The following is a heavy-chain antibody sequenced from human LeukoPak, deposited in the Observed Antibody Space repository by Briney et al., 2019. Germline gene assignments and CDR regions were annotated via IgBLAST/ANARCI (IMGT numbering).Heavy chain of an antibody. D-gene: IGHD6-13*01. CDR3: AMTSSSWYYFDY. CDR1: GGSISSSNW. Sequence: SETLSLTCAVSGGSISSSNWWSWVRQPPGKGLEWIGEIYHSGSTNYNPSLKSRVTISVDKSKNQFSLKLSSVTAADTAVYYCAMTSSSWYYFDYWGQGTLVTVSS. V-gene: IGHV4-4*02. CDR2: IYHSGST. J-gene: IGHJ4*02.